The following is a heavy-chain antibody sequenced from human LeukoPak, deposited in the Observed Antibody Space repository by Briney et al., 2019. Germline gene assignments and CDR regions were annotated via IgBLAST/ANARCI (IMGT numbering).Heavy chain of an antibody. CDR3: ARGAAYYDPYYFDY. CDR1: GGTFISYA. J-gene: IGHJ4*02. D-gene: IGHD3-16*01. V-gene: IGHV1-69*05. Sequence: SVKVSCKASGGTFISYAISWVRQAPGQGLEWRGGIIPIFGTANYAQRFRGRVTITTDDSTTTAYMELSSLRSEDTALYFCARGAAYYDPYYFDYWGQGTLVTVSS. CDR2: IIPIFGTA.